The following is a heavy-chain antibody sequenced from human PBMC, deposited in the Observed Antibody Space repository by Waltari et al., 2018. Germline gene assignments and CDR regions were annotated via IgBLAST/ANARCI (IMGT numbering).Heavy chain of an antibody. D-gene: IGHD1-26*01. CDR2: MNPNSGNT. Sequence: QVQLVQSGAEEKKPGASVKVSCKASGYTFTSYDINWVRKATGQGLEWMGCMNPNSGNTGYAQKFQGRVTITRNTSISTAYMELSSLRSEDTAVYYCARVISGQTQGEDAFDIWGQGTMVTVSS. V-gene: IGHV1-8*03. CDR3: ARVISGQTQGEDAFDI. J-gene: IGHJ3*02. CDR1: GYTFTSYD.